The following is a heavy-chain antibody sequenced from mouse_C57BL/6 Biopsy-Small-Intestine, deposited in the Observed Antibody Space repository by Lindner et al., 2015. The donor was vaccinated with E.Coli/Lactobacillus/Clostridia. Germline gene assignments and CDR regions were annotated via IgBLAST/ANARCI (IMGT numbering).Heavy chain of an antibody. CDR3: ARQDYGSSYAY. J-gene: IGHJ3*01. CDR2: ISSGSSTI. V-gene: IGHV5-17*01. Sequence: VQLQESGGGLVKPGGSLKLSCAASGFTFSDYGMHWVRQAPEKGLEWVAYISSGSSTIYYADTVKGRFTISRDNAKNTLFLQMTSLRSEDTAMHYCARQDYGSSYAYWGQGTLVTVSA. CDR1: GFTFSDYG. D-gene: IGHD1-1*01.